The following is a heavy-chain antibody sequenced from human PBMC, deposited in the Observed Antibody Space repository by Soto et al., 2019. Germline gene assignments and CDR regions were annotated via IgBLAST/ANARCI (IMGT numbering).Heavy chain of an antibody. J-gene: IGHJ4*02. CDR3: ARDNDYGGQIDY. D-gene: IGHD4-17*01. CDR2: INHSGST. CDR1: VVSFSGYY. V-gene: IGHV4-34*01. Sequence: PSETLSLTCAVYVVSFSGYYWSCIRQPPGKGLEWIGEINHSGSTNYNPSLKSRVTISVDTSKNQFSLKLSSVTAADTAVYYCARDNDYGGQIDYWGQGTLVSVSS.